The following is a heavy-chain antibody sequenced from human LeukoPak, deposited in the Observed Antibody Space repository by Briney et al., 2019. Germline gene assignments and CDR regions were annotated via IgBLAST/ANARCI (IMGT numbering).Heavy chain of an antibody. V-gene: IGHV3-23*01. Sequence: GGSLRLSCAASGFTFSSYAMSWVRQAPGKGLEWVSAISGSGGSTYYAGSVKGRFTISRDNSKNTLYLQMNSLRAEDTAVYYCASYMVRESFDYWGQGTLVTVSS. CDR3: ASYMVRESFDY. J-gene: IGHJ4*02. D-gene: IGHD3-10*01. CDR2: ISGSGGST. CDR1: GFTFSSYA.